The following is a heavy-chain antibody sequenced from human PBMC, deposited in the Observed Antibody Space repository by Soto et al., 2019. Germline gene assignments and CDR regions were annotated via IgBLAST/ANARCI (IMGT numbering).Heavy chain of an antibody. V-gene: IGHV1-69*02. J-gene: IGHJ6*02. CDR2: IIPILGIA. CDR3: SGGICRVLYYYYYGMDV. Sequence: QVQLVQSGAEVKKPGSSVKVSCKASGGTFSSYTISWVRQAPGQGLEWMGRIIPILGIANYAQKFQGRVTITADKSTSTAYMELSSLRSEDTAVYYCSGGICRVLYYYYYGMDVWGQGTTVTVSS. CDR1: GGTFSSYT. D-gene: IGHD2-8*02.